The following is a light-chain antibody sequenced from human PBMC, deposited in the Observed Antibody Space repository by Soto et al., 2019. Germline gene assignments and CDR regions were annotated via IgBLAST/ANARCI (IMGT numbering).Light chain of an antibody. CDR1: QSLNSY. J-gene: IGKJ1*01. Sequence: EIVMTQCPATLSLSPGERATLSCRASQSLNSYLAWYQQKPGQAPRLLIYGASTRATGIPARFSGSESGTEFTLTISSLQSEDFAVYYCQQYNNWPRTFGQGIKVDI. V-gene: IGKV3-15*01. CDR3: QQYNNWPRT. CDR2: GAS.